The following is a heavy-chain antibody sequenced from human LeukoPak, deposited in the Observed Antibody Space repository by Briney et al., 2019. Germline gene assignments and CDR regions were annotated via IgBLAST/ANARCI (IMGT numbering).Heavy chain of an antibody. CDR2: ISSSSSYI. J-gene: IGHJ4*02. CDR3: AKDSPSRTATTEVPVDY. V-gene: IGHV3-21*01. Sequence: PGGSLRLSCAASGFTFSDYTMNWVRQAPGKGLEWVSSISSSSSYIYFATSVRGRFTIYRDNAKNSLYLQMNILRAEDTAVYYCAKDSPSRTATTEVPVDYWGQGTLVTVSS. CDR1: GFTFSDYT. D-gene: IGHD5-24*01.